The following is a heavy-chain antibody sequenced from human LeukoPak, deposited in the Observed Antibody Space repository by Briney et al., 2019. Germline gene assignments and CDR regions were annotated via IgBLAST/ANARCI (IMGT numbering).Heavy chain of an antibody. V-gene: IGHV1-18*01. D-gene: IGHD6-19*01. CDR1: GYTFTSYG. CDR3: ARDRGSGWYIY. J-gene: IGHJ4*02. CDR2: ISAYNGNT. Sequence: GASVKVSCKPSGYTFTSYGISWVRQAPGQGLDWMGWISAYNGNTNFAQKFQGRVTMATDTSTSTAYMELRSLRSDDTAMYYCARDRGSGWYIYWGQGTLVTVSS.